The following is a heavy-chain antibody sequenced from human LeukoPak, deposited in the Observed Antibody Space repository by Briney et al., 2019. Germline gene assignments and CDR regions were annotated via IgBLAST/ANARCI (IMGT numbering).Heavy chain of an antibody. D-gene: IGHD3-22*01. V-gene: IGHV3-66*01. Sequence: PGGSLRLSCAASGFTVGSNTMSWVRRAPGKGLEWVSIIYSGGSTSYADPVKGRFTISRDNSKNTLYLQMNSLRTEDTAVYYCARGGSYFDISGYYFYWGQGTLVTVSS. CDR3: ARGGSYFDISGYYFY. CDR1: GFTVGSNT. CDR2: IYSGGST. J-gene: IGHJ4*02.